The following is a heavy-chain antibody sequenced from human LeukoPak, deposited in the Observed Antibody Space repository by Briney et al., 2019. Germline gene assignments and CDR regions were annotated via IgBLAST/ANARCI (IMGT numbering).Heavy chain of an antibody. J-gene: IGHJ4*02. CDR1: GFPFNAYW. CDR3: ARSLPYGTTWYGRSDF. Sequence: GGSLRLSCAASGFPFNAYWMTWVRQAPGKGLEWVANIRQDGDTKYYVDSVKGQFTISRDNAMNSLYLQMNSLRAEDTAIYYCARSLPYGTTWYGRSDFWGQGTLVTVSS. V-gene: IGHV3-7*03. CDR2: IRQDGDTK. D-gene: IGHD6-13*01.